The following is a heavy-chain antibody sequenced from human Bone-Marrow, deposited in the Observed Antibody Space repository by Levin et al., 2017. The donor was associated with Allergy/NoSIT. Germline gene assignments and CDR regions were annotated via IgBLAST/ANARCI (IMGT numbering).Heavy chain of an antibody. V-gene: IGHV3-74*01. CDR1: GFTFSSYW. Sequence: GGSLRLSCAASGFTFSSYWMHWVRQTPGRGLVWVSRINSDGSDTVYADSVKGRFTISRDKARNTVFLEMKSLRAEDTAVYYCARGGSGYASDTWGQGTLVTVST. D-gene: IGHD2-2*01. J-gene: IGHJ5*02. CDR3: ARGGSGYASDT. CDR2: INSDGSDT.